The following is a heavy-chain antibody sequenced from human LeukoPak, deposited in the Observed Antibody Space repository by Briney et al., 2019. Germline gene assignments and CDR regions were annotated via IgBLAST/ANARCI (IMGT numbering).Heavy chain of an antibody. CDR1: GGSISSSSYY. CDR2: INHSGST. J-gene: IGHJ4*02. V-gene: IGHV4-39*07. Sequence: SETLSLTCTVSGGSISSSSYYWGWIRQPPGKGLEWIGEINHSGSTNYNPSLKSRVTISVDTSKNQFSLKLSSVTAADTAVYYCARGPALPKPKRFDYWGQGTLVTVSS. CDR3: ARGPALPKPKRFDY.